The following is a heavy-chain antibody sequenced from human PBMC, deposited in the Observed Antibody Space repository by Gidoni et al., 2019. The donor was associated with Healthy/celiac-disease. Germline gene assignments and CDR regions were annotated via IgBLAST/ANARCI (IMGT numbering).Heavy chain of an antibody. Sequence: EVQLVESGGGLVKPGGSLRLSCAASGFPFSSYSMNWVRQAPGKGLEWVSSISSSSSYIYYADSVKGRFTISRDNAKNSLYLQMNSLRAEDTAVYYCARDTSPLTPPDYWGQGTLVTVSS. CDR1: GFPFSSYS. V-gene: IGHV3-21*01. CDR3: ARDTSPLTPPDY. CDR2: ISSSSSYI. D-gene: IGHD3-3*01. J-gene: IGHJ4*02.